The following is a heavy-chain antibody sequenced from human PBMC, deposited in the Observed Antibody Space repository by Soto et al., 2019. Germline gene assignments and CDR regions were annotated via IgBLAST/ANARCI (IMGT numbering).Heavy chain of an antibody. J-gene: IGHJ4*02. Sequence: PGGSLRLSCAASGFTFSSYAMSWVRQAPGKGLEWVSAISGSGGSTYYADSVKGRFTISRDNSKNTLYLQMNSLRAEDTAVYYCARDVDCTNGVCYRCYWGQGTLVTVSS. CDR2: ISGSGGST. CDR3: ARDVDCTNGVCYRCY. D-gene: IGHD2-8*01. CDR1: GFTFSSYA. V-gene: IGHV3-23*01.